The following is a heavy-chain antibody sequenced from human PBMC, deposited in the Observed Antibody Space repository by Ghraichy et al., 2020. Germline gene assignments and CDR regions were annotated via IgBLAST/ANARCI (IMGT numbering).Heavy chain of an antibody. D-gene: IGHD3-16*02. J-gene: IGHJ4*02. Sequence: GGSLRLSCAASGFTISSYRMSWVRKAPGTGLEWVANIKQDGSEKSYVDSVQGRFTISRDNAKNSLYLQMNSLRAEDTAVYYCARYKITFGGVIGAFDYWGQGTLVTVSS. V-gene: IGHV3-7*01. CDR3: ARYKITFGGVIGAFDY. CDR1: GFTISSYR. CDR2: IKQDGSEK.